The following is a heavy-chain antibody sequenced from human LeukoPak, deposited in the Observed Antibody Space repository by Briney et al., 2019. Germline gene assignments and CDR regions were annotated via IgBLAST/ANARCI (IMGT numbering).Heavy chain of an antibody. CDR1: GGSISSYY. CDR3: ARDHREAAGKSPALWYFDL. D-gene: IGHD6-13*01. J-gene: IGHJ2*01. Sequence: SETLSLTCTVSGGSISSYYWSWIRQPPGKGLQWIGYIYYSGSTNYNPSLNSRVTISIDTSKNQFSLKLSSVTAADTAVYYCARDHREAAGKSPALWYFDLWGRGTLVTVSS. V-gene: IGHV4-59*01. CDR2: IYYSGST.